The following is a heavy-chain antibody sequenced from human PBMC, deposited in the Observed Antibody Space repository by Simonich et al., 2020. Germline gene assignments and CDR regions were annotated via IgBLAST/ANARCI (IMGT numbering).Heavy chain of an antibody. CDR2: IKQDGSEK. CDR1: GFTFSSYW. Sequence: VQLVESGGGLVQPGGSLRLSCAASGFTFSSYWMSWVRQAPGKGLEWVANIKQDGSEKYYVNSVKGRFTNSRDTANNSLNLQMNSLRDEDTAVYYCARDGLGTAYYYYMDVWGKGTTVTVSS. D-gene: IGHD7-27*01. J-gene: IGHJ6*03. CDR3: ARDGLGTAYYYYMDV. V-gene: IGHV3-7*01.